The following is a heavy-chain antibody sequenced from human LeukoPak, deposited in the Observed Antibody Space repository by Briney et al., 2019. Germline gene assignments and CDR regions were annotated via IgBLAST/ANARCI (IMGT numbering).Heavy chain of an antibody. CDR1: GFSFSNYE. CDR2: ISSSASTI. D-gene: IGHD3-9*01. J-gene: IGHJ6*02. Sequence: PGGSLRLSCAASGFSFSNYEMNWVRQAPGKGLEWVSYISSSASTIYYADSVKGRFTISRDNAKNSLYLQMNSLRAEDTAVYYCARWNYYDILTGYYYGMDVWGQGTTVTVSS. V-gene: IGHV3-48*03. CDR3: ARWNYYDILTGYYYGMDV.